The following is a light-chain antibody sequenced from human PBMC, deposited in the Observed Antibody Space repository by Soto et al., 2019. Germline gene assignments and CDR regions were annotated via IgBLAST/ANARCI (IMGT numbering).Light chain of an antibody. V-gene: IGKV1-5*03. CDR1: QSISSW. CDR2: KAS. CDR3: QQYKSYPWT. Sequence: DIQMTQSPSTLSASVGDRVTITCRASQSISSWLAWYQQKPGKAPKLLIHKASSLESGVPSRFSGSGSRTEFTLTISSLQPDETANYYCQQYKSYPWTFGQGTKVEIK. J-gene: IGKJ1*01.